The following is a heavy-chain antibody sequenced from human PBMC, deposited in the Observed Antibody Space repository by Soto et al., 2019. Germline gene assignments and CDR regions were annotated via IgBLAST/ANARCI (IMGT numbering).Heavy chain of an antibody. J-gene: IGHJ6*02. CDR2: IYFSGTT. CDR1: GGSISSTNW. CDR3: GRAGGRFYGMDV. Sequence: SETLSLTCAVSGGSISSTNWWSWVRQPPGKGLEWIGEIYFSGTTKFNRSLKSRISMLVDKSKNHFSLTLTSVTAADTAVHYCGRAGGRFYGMDVWGQGTTVTVSS. V-gene: IGHV4-4*02.